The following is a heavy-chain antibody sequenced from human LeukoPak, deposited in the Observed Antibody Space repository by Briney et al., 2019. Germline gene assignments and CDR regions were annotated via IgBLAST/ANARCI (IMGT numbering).Heavy chain of an antibody. CDR3: ARGAPRGVAFDH. CDR1: GFSLTSYA. J-gene: IGHJ4*02. D-gene: IGHD3-3*01. V-gene: IGHV3-30*04. Sequence: HSGGSLRLSCVASGFSLTSYAMHWVRQAPGKGLEWVTILSSDGITQNYADSVRGRFTISRDDSKKTLYLQMNSLRREDTAIYYCARGAPRGVAFDHWGQGALVTVSS. CDR2: LSSDGITQ.